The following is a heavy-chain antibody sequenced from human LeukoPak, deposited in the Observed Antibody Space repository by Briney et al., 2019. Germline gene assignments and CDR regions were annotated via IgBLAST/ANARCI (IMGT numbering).Heavy chain of an antibody. J-gene: IGHJ4*02. CDR1: GFTFSSYG. CDR3: ARDPSTGFGELLFDY. Sequence: PGRSLRLSCAASGFTFSSYGMHWVRQAPGKGLEWVAVISYDGSNKYYADSVKGRFTISRDNSKNTLYLQMNSLRAEDTAVYYCARDPSTGFGELLFDYWGQGTLVTVSS. D-gene: IGHD3-10*01. CDR2: ISYDGSNK. V-gene: IGHV3-30*03.